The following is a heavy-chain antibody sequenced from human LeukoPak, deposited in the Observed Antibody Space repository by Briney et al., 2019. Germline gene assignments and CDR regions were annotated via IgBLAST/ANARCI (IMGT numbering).Heavy chain of an antibody. V-gene: IGHV3-21*01. CDR2: ISSSSSYI. Sequence: GGSLRLSCAASGFTFSSYTMNWVRQAPGPGLEWVSSISSSSSYIHYADSVKGRFTISRDSAKNSRYLQMNNLRAEDTAVYDCARGSTYYYDSSGYSDAFDIWGQGTMVTVSS. D-gene: IGHD3-22*01. J-gene: IGHJ3*02. CDR3: ARGSTYYYDSSGYSDAFDI. CDR1: GFTFSSYT.